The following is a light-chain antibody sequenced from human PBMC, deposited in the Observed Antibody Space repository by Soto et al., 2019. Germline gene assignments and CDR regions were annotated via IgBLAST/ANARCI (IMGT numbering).Light chain of an antibody. V-gene: IGLV1-40*01. CDR1: SSNIGAGYD. CDR3: ASWDDSLRAVI. CDR2: DNN. J-gene: IGLJ2*01. Sequence: QSVLTQPPSVSGAPGQRVTISCTGSSSNIGAGYDVHWYQQLPGTAPKLLIYDNNNRPAGVPDRFSPSKSGTSASLAISGLRSEDEAEYYCASWDDSLRAVIFGGGTKLTVL.